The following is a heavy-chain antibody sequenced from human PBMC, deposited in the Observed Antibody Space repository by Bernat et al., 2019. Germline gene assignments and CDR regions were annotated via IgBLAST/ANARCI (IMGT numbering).Heavy chain of an antibody. CDR2: IKQDGSER. V-gene: IGHV3-7*03. J-gene: IGHJ4*02. CDR3: ARSHYDGKRLDY. CDR1: GGSISSSSYY. D-gene: IGHD4-23*01. Sequence: LQLQESGPGLAKPSETLSLTCTVSGGSISSSSYYWGWVRQAPGKGLEWVANIKQDGSERFYVDSVKGRFTISRDNAKNSLYLQMNTLRGDDTAVYYCARSHYDGKRLDYWGQGTLVTVSS.